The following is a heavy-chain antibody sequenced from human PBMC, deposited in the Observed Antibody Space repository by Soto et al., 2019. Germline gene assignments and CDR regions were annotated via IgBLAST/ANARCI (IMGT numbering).Heavy chain of an antibody. J-gene: IGHJ6*02. CDR1: GFTFSSYA. D-gene: IGHD2-2*01. Sequence: PGGSLRLSCAASGFTFSSYAMSWVRQAPGKGLEWVSAISGSGGSTYYAESVKGRFTISRDNSKNTLYLQMNSLRAEDTAVYYCAKDPRYCSSTSCWDYYYYGMDVWGQGT. CDR2: ISGSGGST. V-gene: IGHV3-23*01. CDR3: AKDPRYCSSTSCWDYYYYGMDV.